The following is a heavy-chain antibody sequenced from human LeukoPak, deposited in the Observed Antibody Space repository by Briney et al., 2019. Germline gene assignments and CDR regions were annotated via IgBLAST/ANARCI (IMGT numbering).Heavy chain of an antibody. CDR1: GFTFSSYA. CDR2: ISYDGSNK. Sequence: PGGSLRLSCAASGFTFSSYAMHWVRQAPGKGLEWVAVISYDGSNKYYADSVKGRFTISRDNSKNTLYLQMNSLRAEDMAVYYCARYGDYRYYFDYWGQGTLVTVSS. J-gene: IGHJ4*02. CDR3: ARYGDYRYYFDY. D-gene: IGHD4-17*01. V-gene: IGHV3-30*04.